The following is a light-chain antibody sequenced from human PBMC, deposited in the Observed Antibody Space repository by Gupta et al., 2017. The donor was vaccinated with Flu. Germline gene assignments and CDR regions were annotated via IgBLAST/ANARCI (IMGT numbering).Light chain of an antibody. V-gene: IGKV3-11*01. CDR3: QQRNNLYN. Sequence: IPLTQSPATLSLSPGETATLSCRASQSVYTTLAWYQHKPGQPPRLLIYDASNRATGVPARFSGSGSGTDFTLTNSSLEPEDFAIYYWQQRNNLYNFGQGTKMEIK. CDR2: DAS. CDR1: QSVYTT. J-gene: IGKJ2*01.